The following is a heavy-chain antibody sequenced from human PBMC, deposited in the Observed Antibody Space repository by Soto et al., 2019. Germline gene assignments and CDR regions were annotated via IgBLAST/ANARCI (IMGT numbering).Heavy chain of an antibody. D-gene: IGHD3-10*01. CDR3: ARHVKKGSSTLRGVAS. V-gene: IGHV4-39*01. CDR2: IYYSGST. Sequence: PSETLSLTCTVSGGSISSSSVYWGWIRQPPGKGLEWIGTIYYSGSTYYSPSLQSRVTISVDTSKSQFSLKLTSVTAADTAVYFCARHVKKGSSTLRGVASWGLGTLVTVSS. CDR1: GGSISSSSVY. J-gene: IGHJ4*02.